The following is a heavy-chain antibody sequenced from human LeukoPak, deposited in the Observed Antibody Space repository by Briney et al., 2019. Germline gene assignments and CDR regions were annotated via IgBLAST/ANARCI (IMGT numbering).Heavy chain of an antibody. J-gene: IGHJ4*02. CDR3: ARAGRDGDLDY. V-gene: IGHV1-18*01. CDR2: ISAYNGNT. Sequence: ASVKVSCKASGYTFTSYGISWVRQAPGQGLKWMGWISAYNGNTNYAQKLQGRVTITADKSTSTAYMELSSLRSEDTAVYYCARAGRDGDLDYWGQGTLVTVSS. D-gene: IGHD5-24*01. CDR1: GYTFTSYG.